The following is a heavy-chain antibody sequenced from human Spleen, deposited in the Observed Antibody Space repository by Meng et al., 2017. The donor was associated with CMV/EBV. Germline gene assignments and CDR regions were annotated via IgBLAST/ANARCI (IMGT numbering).Heavy chain of an antibody. CDR3: ASASAALNYFDY. CDR2: ILPIFGTA. Sequence: TASGGTFSSYAISWVRQAPGQGLAWMGGILPIFGTAHYAQKFQGRVTLTTDESTSTAYMELSSLRSEDTAVYYCASASAALNYFDYWGQGTLVTVSS. CDR1: GGTFSSYA. D-gene: IGHD2-2*01. V-gene: IGHV1-69*05. J-gene: IGHJ4*02.